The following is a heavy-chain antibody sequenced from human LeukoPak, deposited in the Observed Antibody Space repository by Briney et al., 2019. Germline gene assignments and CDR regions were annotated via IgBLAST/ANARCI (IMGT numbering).Heavy chain of an antibody. Sequence: SGGSLRLSCAASGFIFSSYSMSWVRQAPGRGLEWVSYINGPSDTIYYACSVKGRFSISRDNAKYSVYLQMSSLRAEDTAVYYCTTYGRDGYRGYFWGQGALVTVSS. J-gene: IGHJ4*02. CDR2: INGPSDTI. V-gene: IGHV3-48*04. CDR3: TTYGRDGYRGYF. CDR1: GFIFSSYS. D-gene: IGHD5-24*01.